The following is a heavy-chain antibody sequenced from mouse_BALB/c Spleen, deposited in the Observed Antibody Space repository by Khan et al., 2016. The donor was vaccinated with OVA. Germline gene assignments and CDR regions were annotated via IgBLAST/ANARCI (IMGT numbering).Heavy chain of an antibody. Sequence: EVQLQQSGPELVKPGASVKISCKTSGYTFTEYTMHWVKRSHGKTLEWIGGINPNTGGTNYNQKFKGKATLTVDKSSSTAYMELRSLTSEDSAVDYWARWYFGSTWFGYWGQGTLVTVSA. CDR3: ARWYFGSTWFGY. D-gene: IGHD1-1*01. J-gene: IGHJ3*01. CDR1: GYTFTEYT. V-gene: IGHV1-18*01. CDR2: INPNTGGT.